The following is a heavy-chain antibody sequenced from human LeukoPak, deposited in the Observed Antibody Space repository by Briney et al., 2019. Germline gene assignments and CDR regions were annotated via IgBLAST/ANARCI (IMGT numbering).Heavy chain of an antibody. CDR1: GFIFSSYA. CDR3: AKSFSVGYSSGWYVAAYYFDY. Sequence: GGSLRLSCAASGFIFSSYAMSWVRQVQGKGLEGISVISGSGGNTYYTDSVKGRFTISRDNSRNTLHLQMNSLRDEDTAVYYCAKSFSVGYSSGWYVAAYYFDYWGQGTLVTVSS. J-gene: IGHJ4*02. CDR2: ISGSGGNT. D-gene: IGHD6-19*01. V-gene: IGHV3-23*01.